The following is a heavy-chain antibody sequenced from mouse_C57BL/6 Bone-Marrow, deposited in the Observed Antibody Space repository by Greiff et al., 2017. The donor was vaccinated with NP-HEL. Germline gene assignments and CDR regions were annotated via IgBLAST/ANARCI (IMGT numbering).Heavy chain of an antibody. CDR1: GFTFSSYT. CDR2: LSGGGGNT. Sequence: EVQLVESGGGLVKPGGSLKLSCAASGFTFSSYTMSWVRQTPEKRLEWVATLSGGGGNTYYPDSVKGPFPISRDNANNTLYLQMSSLRSEDTALYYCASHYYGSSYWYFDVWGTGTTVTVSS. CDR3: ASHYYGSSYWYFDV. D-gene: IGHD1-1*01. V-gene: IGHV5-9*01. J-gene: IGHJ1*03.